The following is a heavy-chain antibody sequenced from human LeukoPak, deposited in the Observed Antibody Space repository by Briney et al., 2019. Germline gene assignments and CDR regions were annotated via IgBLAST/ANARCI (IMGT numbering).Heavy chain of an antibody. Sequence: GGSLRLSCAASGFTFSSYAMHWVRQAPGKGLEWVAVISYDGSNKYYADSVKGRFTISRDNAKNTLYLQMNSLRAEDTAVYYCSRDSLSSCGGDCYSGLDVWGQGTTVTVSS. CDR2: ISYDGSNK. J-gene: IGHJ6*02. D-gene: IGHD2-21*02. CDR1: GFTFSSYA. V-gene: IGHV3-30-3*01. CDR3: SRDSLSSCGGDCYSGLDV.